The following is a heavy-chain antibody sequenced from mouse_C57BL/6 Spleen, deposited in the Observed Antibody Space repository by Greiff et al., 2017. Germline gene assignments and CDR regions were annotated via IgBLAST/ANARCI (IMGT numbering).Heavy chain of an antibody. CDR2: INPSTGGT. V-gene: IGHV1-42*01. D-gene: IGHD4-1*01. CDR1: GYSFTGYY. J-gene: IGHJ3*01. CDR3: ASNWSWFAY. Sequence: EVQLQQSGPELVKPGASVKISCKASGYSFTGYYMNWVKQSPEKSLEWIGEINPSTGGTTYNQKFTAKATVTVDKSSSTAYMQLKSLTSEDAAVYYWASNWSWFAYWGQGTLVTVSA.